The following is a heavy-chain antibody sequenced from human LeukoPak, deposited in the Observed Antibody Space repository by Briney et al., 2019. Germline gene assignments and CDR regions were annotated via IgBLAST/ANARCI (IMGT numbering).Heavy chain of an antibody. CDR2: IYRGGST. V-gene: IGHV3-53*01. CDR1: GFTVSSNY. CDR3: ASTSIAAAGTRYYYYGMDV. D-gene: IGHD6-13*01. J-gene: IGHJ6*02. Sequence: GGSLRLSCAASGFTVSSNYMSWVRQAPGKGLEWVSVIYRGGSTYYADSVKGRFTISRDNSKNTLYLQMNSLRAEDTAVYYCASTSIAAAGTRYYYYGMDVWGQGTTVTVSS.